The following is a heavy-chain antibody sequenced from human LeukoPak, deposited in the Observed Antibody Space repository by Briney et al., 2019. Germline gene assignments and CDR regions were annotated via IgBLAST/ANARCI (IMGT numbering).Heavy chain of an antibody. CDR3: ATVPHGYSSSWYSRRLSPRETDY. D-gene: IGHD6-13*01. CDR1: GYTLTELS. V-gene: IGHV1-24*01. Sequence: ASVKVSCKVSGYTLTELSMHWVRQAPGKGLEWMGGFDPEDGEAIYAQKFQGRVTMTEDTSTDTAYMELSSLRSEDTAVYYCATVPHGYSSSWYSRRLSPRETDYWGQGTLVTVSS. J-gene: IGHJ4*02. CDR2: FDPEDGEA.